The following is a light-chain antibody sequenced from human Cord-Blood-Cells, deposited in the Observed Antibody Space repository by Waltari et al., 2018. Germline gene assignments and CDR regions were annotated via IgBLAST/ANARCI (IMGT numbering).Light chain of an antibody. CDR3: QVWDSSSDHPV. V-gene: IGLV3-21*04. CDR2: YDS. J-gene: IGLJ3*02. Sequence: SYVLTQPPSVSVAPGKTARLTCGGNNIGSKSVHWYQQKPGQAPVLVIYYDSDRPSGIPERFSGSNAGNTATLTSSRVEAGDEADYYCQVWDSSSDHPVFGGGTKLTVL. CDR1: NIGSKS.